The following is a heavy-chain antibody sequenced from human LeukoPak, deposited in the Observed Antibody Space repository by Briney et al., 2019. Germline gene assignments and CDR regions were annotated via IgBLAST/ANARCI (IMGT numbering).Heavy chain of an antibody. J-gene: IGHJ4*02. V-gene: IGHV3-7*03. CDR1: GFTFGSYW. CDR2: IKPDGGEK. Sequence: GGSLRLSCAASGFTFGSYWMAWVRQAPEKGLVWLANIKPDGGEKYYLDSVKGRFTISRDNVKNSLYLQMDSLRAEDTAVYYCVRDAERGGDFDYWGQGTLVTVSS. CDR3: VRDAERGGDFDY. D-gene: IGHD2-21*01.